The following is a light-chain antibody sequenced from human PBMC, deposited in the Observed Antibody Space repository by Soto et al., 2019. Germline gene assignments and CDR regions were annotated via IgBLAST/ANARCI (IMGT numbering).Light chain of an antibody. Sequence: QSALTQPASVSGSPGQSITLSCTGTSSDVGSCKFVSWYQQQPGKAPKLMIYQVTNRPSGVSNRFSGSRSGNTASLTISGLQAEDEADYYCSSYTDSSNYVFGTGTKLTVL. CDR2: QVT. J-gene: IGLJ1*01. CDR3: SSYTDSSNYV. CDR1: SSDVGSCKF. V-gene: IGLV2-14*01.